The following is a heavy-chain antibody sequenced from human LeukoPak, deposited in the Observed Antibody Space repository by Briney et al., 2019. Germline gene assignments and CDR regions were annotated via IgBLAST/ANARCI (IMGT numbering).Heavy chain of an antibody. J-gene: IGHJ4*02. V-gene: IGHV4-39*01. CDR2: FFYGGST. CDR3: ARGGGIAAAGQLDY. CDR1: GASIRSSGHS. Sequence: PSETLSLTCSVSGASIRSSGHSWGWIRQPPGKGLEWIGSFFYGGSTYYNPSLKSRVTISVDTSKNQFSLKLSSVTAADTAVYYCARGGGIAAAGQLDYWGQGTLVTVSS. D-gene: IGHD6-13*01.